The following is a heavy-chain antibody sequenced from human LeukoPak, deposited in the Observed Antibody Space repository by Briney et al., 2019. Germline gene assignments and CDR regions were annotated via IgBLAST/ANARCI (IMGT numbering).Heavy chain of an antibody. CDR3: ARDRAAPTWFFDL. V-gene: IGHV3-48*02. Sequence: GGSLRLSCAASGFTFSIYSMNWVRQAPGEGLEWLSYISADSNTIYYADSAKGRFTISRDNAKTSLYLQMNTLRDEDTAVYYCARDRAAPTWFFDLWGRGTLVLVSS. J-gene: IGHJ2*01. CDR2: ISADSNTI. CDR1: GFTFSIYS. D-gene: IGHD2-15*01.